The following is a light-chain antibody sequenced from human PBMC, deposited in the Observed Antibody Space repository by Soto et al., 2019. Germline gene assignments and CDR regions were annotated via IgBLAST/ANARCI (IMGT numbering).Light chain of an antibody. CDR2: EVV. CDR1: KNDIGVYDF. J-gene: IGLJ1*01. V-gene: IGLV2-8*01. CDR3: KSYAGSNTYV. Sequence: QSVLTQPPSASGSPGQSVTISCTGTKNDIGVYDFVSWYQHHPGKAPRLIIYEVVQRPSGVPDRFSGSKSGNTASLTVSGLQAADEADYFCKSYAGSNTYVFGSRTKV.